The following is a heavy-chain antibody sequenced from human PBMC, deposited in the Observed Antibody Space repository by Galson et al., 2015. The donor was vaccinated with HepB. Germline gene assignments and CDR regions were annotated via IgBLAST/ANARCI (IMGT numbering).Heavy chain of an antibody. V-gene: IGHV3-9*01. CDR1: GFTFDDYA. J-gene: IGHJ3*02. CDR3: AKGLGYCSGGSCSGGAFDI. D-gene: IGHD2-15*01. CDR2: ISWNSGSI. Sequence: SLRLSCAASGFTFDDYAMHWVRQAPGKGLEWVSGISWNSGSIGYADSVKGRFTISRDNAKNSLYLQMNSLRAEDTALYYCAKGLGYCSGGSCSGGAFDIWGQGTMVTVSS.